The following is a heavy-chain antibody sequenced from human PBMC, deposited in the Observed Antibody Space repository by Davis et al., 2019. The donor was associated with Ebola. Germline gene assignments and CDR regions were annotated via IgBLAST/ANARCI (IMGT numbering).Heavy chain of an antibody. CDR2: ISAYNGNT. J-gene: IGHJ5*02. CDR3: SSTYGSGSYYKEP. CDR1: GYIFTSYG. V-gene: IGHV1-18*01. Sequence: AASVKVSCKASGYIFTSYGISWVRQAPGQGLEWMGWISAYNGNTNYAQKLQGRVTMTTDTSTSTAYMELSSLRSEDTAVYYCSSTYGSGSYYKEPWGQGTLVTVSS. D-gene: IGHD3-10*01.